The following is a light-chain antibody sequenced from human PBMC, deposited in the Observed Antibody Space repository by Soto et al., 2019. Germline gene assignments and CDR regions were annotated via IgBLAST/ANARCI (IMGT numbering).Light chain of an antibody. Sequence: QSVLTQPASVSGSPGQSITISCTGNSSEFGGYNYVSWYQQHPVKAPKLMIYDVTNRPSGVSDRFSGSKSGNTASLTISGLQAEDEADYYCSSYTSSSTPYVFGTGTRSPS. J-gene: IGLJ1*01. CDR2: DVT. CDR3: SSYTSSSTPYV. CDR1: SSEFGGYNY. V-gene: IGLV2-14*01.